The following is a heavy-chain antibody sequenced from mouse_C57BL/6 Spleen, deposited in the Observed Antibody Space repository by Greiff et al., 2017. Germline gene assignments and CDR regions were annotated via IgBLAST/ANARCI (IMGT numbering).Heavy chain of an antibody. CDR3: ARHLDYYGSSYDWYFEV. J-gene: IGHJ1*03. V-gene: IGHV5-6*01. CDR2: ISSGGSYT. D-gene: IGHD1-1*01. Sequence: VQLKESGGDLVKPGGSLKLSCAASGFTFSSYGMSWVRQTPDKRLEWVATISSGGSYTYYPDSVKGRFTISRDNAKNTLYLQMSSLKSEDTAMYYCARHLDYYGSSYDWYFEVWGTGTTVTVSS. CDR1: GFTFSSYG.